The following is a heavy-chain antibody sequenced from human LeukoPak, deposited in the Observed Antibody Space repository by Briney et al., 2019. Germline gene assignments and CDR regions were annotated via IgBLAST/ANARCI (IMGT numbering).Heavy chain of an antibody. CDR1: GGSISSSSYY. CDR3: ASHPGLRGAFDT. J-gene: IGHJ3*02. V-gene: IGHV4-39*01. CDR2: IYYSGST. Sequence: SETLSLTCTVSGGSISSSSYYWGWIRQPPGKGLEWIGSIYYSGSTYYNPSLKSRVTISVDTSKNQFSLKLSSVTAADTAVYYCASHPGLRGAFDTWGQGTMVTVSS. D-gene: IGHD4-17*01.